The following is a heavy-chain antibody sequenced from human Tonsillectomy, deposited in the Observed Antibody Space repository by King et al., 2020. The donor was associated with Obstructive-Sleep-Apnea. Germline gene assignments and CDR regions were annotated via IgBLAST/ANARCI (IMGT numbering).Heavy chain of an antibody. D-gene: IGHD6-19*01. CDR3: AKERSGWTPFDY. Sequence: VQLVESGGGLVQPGGSLRLSCAAAGFTFSNYAMSWVRQAPGKGLEWVSSISASGGSTYYAYSVKGRCTISRDNSKNTLYLQVSGLIAEDTAVYYCAKERSGWTPFDYWGQGTLVTISS. CDR2: ISASGGST. V-gene: IGHV3-23*04. CDR1: GFTFSNYA. J-gene: IGHJ4*02.